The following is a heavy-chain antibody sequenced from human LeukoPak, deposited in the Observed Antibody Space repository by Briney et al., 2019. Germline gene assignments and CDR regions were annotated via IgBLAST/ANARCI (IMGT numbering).Heavy chain of an antibody. Sequence: SQTLSLTCTVSGGSLNSGVYSWSWIRQRPGKGLEWIGYIQYSGRTYYNPSLKSRVTISLDTSKNQFSLKLNSVTAADTAMYYCARAGDIVVAPDAFDIWGQGTMVTVSS. V-gene: IGHV4-31*03. J-gene: IGHJ3*02. D-gene: IGHD2-2*01. CDR1: GGSLNSGVYS. CDR2: IQYSGRT. CDR3: ARAGDIVVAPDAFDI.